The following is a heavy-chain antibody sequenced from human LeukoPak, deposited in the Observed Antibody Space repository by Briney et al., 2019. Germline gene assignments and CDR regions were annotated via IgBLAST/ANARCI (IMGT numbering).Heavy chain of an antibody. V-gene: IGHV3-23*01. Sequence: GGSLRLSCAASGFTFSSYAMSWVRQAPGKGLEWVSAISGSGGSTYYADSVKGRFTISRDNSKNTLYLQMNSLRAEDTAVYYCARSPSGWFKPEYYFDYWGQGTLVTVSS. CDR3: ARSPSGWFKPEYYFDY. CDR2: ISGSGGST. CDR1: GFTFSSYA. J-gene: IGHJ4*02. D-gene: IGHD6-19*01.